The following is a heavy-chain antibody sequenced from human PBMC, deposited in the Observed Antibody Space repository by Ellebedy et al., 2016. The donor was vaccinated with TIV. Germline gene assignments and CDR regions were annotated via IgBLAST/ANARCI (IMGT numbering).Heavy chain of an antibody. CDR2: ISPYNGNT. Sequence: AASVKVSCKASDYTFINYGINWFRQAPGQGLEWMGWISPYNGNTKYAQKLQGRVTMTTDTSTSTAYMELRSLRSDDTAVYYCARVMFGSSGSNWFDPWGQGTLVTVSS. D-gene: IGHD6-19*01. CDR3: ARVMFGSSGSNWFDP. V-gene: IGHV1-18*01. CDR1: DYTFINYG. J-gene: IGHJ5*02.